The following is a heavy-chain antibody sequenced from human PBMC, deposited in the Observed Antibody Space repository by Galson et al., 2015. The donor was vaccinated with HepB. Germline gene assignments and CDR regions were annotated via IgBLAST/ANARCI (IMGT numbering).Heavy chain of an antibody. CDR3: ARLNSGWYVGV. D-gene: IGHD6-19*01. CDR1: GFTFRLYS. CDR2: ISRSGSTI. Sequence: SLRLSCAASGFTFRLYSMNWVRQAPGKGLEWVSYISRSGSTIYYADSVRGRFTISRDDSKNSLYLQMNSLRAEDTAVYYCARLNSGWYVGVWGQGTTVTVSS. J-gene: IGHJ6*02. V-gene: IGHV3-48*04.